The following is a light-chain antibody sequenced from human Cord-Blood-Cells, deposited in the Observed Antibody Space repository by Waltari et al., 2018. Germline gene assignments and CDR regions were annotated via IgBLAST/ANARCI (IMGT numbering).Light chain of an antibody. V-gene: IGLV3-21*04. Sequence: SYVLTQSPSVSVAPGKTARITCGGNNIGSKSVHWYQQKPGQAPVLVIYYDSDRPSGITERFSGSNSGNTATLTISRVEAGDDADDYCQVWDSSSDHPWVFGGGTKLTVL. CDR2: YDS. CDR3: QVWDSSSDHPWV. CDR1: NIGSKS. J-gene: IGLJ3*02.